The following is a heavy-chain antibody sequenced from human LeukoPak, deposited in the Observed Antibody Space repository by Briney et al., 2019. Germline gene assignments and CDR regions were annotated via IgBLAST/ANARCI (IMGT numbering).Heavy chain of an antibody. Sequence: GGSLRLSCVVSGFTFSNYAMNWVRQTPGKGLEWVSVIYSGGSTYYADSVKGRFTISRDNSKNTLYLQMNSLRAEDTAVYYCARANTAMVPSWFDPWGQGTLVTVSS. CDR3: ARANTAMVPSWFDP. D-gene: IGHD5-18*01. CDR1: GFTFSNYA. CDR2: IYSGGST. J-gene: IGHJ5*02. V-gene: IGHV3-66*01.